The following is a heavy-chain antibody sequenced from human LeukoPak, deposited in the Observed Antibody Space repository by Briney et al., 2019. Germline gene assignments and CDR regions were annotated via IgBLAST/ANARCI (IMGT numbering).Heavy chain of an antibody. Sequence: GGSLRLSCAASGFTFSSYGMHWVRQAPGKGLEWVAVISYDGSNKYYADSVKGRFTISRDNSKNTLYLQMNSLRAEDTAVYYCAKPKSPVVATFDYWGQGTLVTVSS. J-gene: IGHJ4*02. V-gene: IGHV3-30*18. CDR2: ISYDGSNK. CDR1: GFTFSSYG. CDR3: AKPKSPVVATFDY. D-gene: IGHD4-23*01.